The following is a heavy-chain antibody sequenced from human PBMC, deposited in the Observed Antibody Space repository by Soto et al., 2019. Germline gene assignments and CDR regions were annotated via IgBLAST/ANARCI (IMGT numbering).Heavy chain of an antibody. J-gene: IGHJ4*02. V-gene: IGHV3-74*03. D-gene: IGHD3-16*02. CDR2: INNDGSST. CDR1: GFTFSSHW. CDR3: ARDEVGVIPTDY. Sequence: GGSLRLSCAASGFTFSSHWMHWVRQAPGKGLVWVSRINNDGSSTAYADSVKGRFSISRDNAKNTVYLQMTSLRAEDTAVYYCARDEVGVIPTDYWGQGTLVTVSS.